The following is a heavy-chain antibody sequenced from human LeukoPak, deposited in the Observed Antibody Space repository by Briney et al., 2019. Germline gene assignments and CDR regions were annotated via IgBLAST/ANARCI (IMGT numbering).Heavy chain of an antibody. Sequence: GGSLRLSCAASGFTFGSYAMHWVRQAPGKGLEWVAVISYDGSNKYYADSVKGRFTISRDNSKNTLYLQMNSLKTEDTAVYYCTTDIFLWFGELSVHWGQGTLVTVSS. CDR3: TTDIFLWFGELSVH. D-gene: IGHD3-10*01. J-gene: IGHJ4*02. V-gene: IGHV3-30-3*01. CDR2: ISYDGSNK. CDR1: GFTFGSYA.